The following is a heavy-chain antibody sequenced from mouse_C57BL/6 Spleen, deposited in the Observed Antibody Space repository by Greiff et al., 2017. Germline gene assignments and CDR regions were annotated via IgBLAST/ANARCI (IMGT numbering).Heavy chain of an antibody. D-gene: IGHD3-1*01. Sequence: VQLQQSGAELVKPGASVKISCKASGYAFSSYWMNWVKQRPGKGLEWIGQIYPGDGDTNYNGKFKGKATLTADNSSSTAYMQLSSLTSEDSAVYFCARVGLGRSYFDYWGQGTTLTVSS. V-gene: IGHV1-80*01. J-gene: IGHJ2*01. CDR1: GYAFSSYW. CDR2: IYPGDGDT. CDR3: ARVGLGRSYFDY.